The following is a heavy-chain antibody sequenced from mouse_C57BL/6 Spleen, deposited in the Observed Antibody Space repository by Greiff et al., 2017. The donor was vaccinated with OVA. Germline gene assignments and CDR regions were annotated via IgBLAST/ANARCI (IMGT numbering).Heavy chain of an antibody. V-gene: IGHV2-3*01. Sequence: LQESGPGLVAPSQSLSITCNVSGFSLTSYGVSWVRQPPGKGLEWMGVIWGDGSSNYYSALISRLRVSKDKSKSKVFLKLNSLQTDDTATYYCAKYDYAFAYWGQGTLVTVSA. CDR2: IWGDGSS. D-gene: IGHD2-4*01. CDR1: GFSLTSYG. CDR3: AKYDYAFAY. J-gene: IGHJ3*01.